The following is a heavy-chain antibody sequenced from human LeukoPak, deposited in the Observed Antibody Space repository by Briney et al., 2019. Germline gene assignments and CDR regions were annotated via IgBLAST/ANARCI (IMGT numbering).Heavy chain of an antibody. CDR2: ISYDGSNI. Sequence: GGSLRLSCAASGFTFSNCAMHWVRQAPGKGLEWVALISYDGSNIFHADSVKGRFTISRDNSKNTLYLQMNSLRVEDTALYYCAREMTTVVGKNFDYWGQGTLVTVSS. V-gene: IGHV3-30-3*01. CDR1: GFTFSNCA. CDR3: AREMTTVVGKNFDY. J-gene: IGHJ4*02. D-gene: IGHD4-23*01.